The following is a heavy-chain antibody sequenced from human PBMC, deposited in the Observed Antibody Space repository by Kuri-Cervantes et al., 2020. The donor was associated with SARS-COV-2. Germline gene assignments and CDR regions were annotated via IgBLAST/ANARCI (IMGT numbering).Heavy chain of an antibody. D-gene: IGHD6-25*01. J-gene: IGHJ4*02. CDR1: GFTFSSYA. CDR2: ISGSGGST. V-gene: IGHV3-23*01. Sequence: LSLTCAASGFTFSSYAMSWVRQAPGKGLEWVSAISGSGGSTYYADSVKGRFTISRDNSKNTLYLQMNDLRAEDTAVYYCVRDRGERGHWGQGTLVTVSS. CDR3: VRDRGERGH.